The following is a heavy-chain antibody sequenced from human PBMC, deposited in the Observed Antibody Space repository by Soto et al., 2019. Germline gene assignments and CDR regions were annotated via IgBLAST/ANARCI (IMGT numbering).Heavy chain of an antibody. V-gene: IGHV1-69*01. CDR3: AMEGGGCTNGVCYFGY. CDR2: IIPIFGTA. D-gene: IGHD2-8*01. J-gene: IGHJ4*02. CDR1: GGTFSSYA. Sequence: QVQLVQSGAEVQKPGSSVKVSCKASGGTFSSYAISWVRQAPGQGLEWMGGIIPIFGTANYAQKFQGRVTITADESTSTAYMELSSLRSEDTAVYYCAMEGGGCTNGVCYFGYWGQGTLVTVSS.